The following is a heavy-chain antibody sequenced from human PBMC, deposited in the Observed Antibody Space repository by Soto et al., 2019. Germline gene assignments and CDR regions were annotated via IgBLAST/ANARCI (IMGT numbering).Heavy chain of an antibody. D-gene: IGHD3-3*01. CDR3: ARVKHYDFWSGQYYFDY. CDR1: GGSISSGGYS. CDR2: IYHSGST. V-gene: IGHV4-30-2*01. Sequence: SETLSLTCAVSGGSISSGGYSWSWIRQPPGKGLEWIGYIYHSGSTYYNPSLKSRVTISVDRSKNQFSLKLSSVTAADTAVYYCARVKHYDFWSGQYYFDYWGQGTLVTVSS. J-gene: IGHJ4*02.